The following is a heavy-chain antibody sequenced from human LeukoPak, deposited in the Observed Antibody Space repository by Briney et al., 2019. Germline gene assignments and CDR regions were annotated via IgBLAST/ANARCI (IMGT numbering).Heavy chain of an antibody. J-gene: IGHJ3*02. CDR2: ISSSSSTI. V-gene: IGHV3-48*01. Sequence: GGSLRLSCAASGFTFSSYSMNWVRQAPGKGLEWVSYISSSSSTIYYADSVKGRFTISRDNAKNSLYLQMNSLRAEDTAVYYCAKNPRAVDAFDIWGQGPMVTVCS. CDR1: GFTFSSYS. CDR3: AKNPRAVDAFDI.